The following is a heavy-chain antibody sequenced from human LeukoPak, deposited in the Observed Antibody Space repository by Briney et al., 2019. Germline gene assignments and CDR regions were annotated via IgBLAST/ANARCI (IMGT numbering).Heavy chain of an antibody. Sequence: GGSLRLSCAASGFTFSSYSMNWVRQAPGKGLEWVSSISSSSSYIYYADSVKGRFTISRDNAKNSLYLQMNSLRAEDTAVYYCARDGMIAFGGVIVTPYFDYRGQGTLVTVSS. CDR3: ARDGMIAFGGVIVTPYFDY. D-gene: IGHD3-16*02. V-gene: IGHV3-21*01. J-gene: IGHJ4*02. CDR2: ISSSSSYI. CDR1: GFTFSSYS.